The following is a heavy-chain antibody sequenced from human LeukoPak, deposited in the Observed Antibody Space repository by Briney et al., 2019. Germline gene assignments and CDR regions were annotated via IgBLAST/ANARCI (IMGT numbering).Heavy chain of an antibody. CDR2: IYYSGST. D-gene: IGHD2-21*02. V-gene: IGHV4-59*01. J-gene: IGHJ6*02. CDR3: ARDRDPPLGASRRYYYGMDV. Sequence: SETLSLTCTVSGGSIGSYYWSWIRQPPGKGLEWIGYIYYSGSTNYNPSLKSRVTISVDTSKNQFSLKLSSVTAADTAVYYCARDRDPPLGASRRYYYGMDVWGQGTTVTVSS. CDR1: GGSIGSYY.